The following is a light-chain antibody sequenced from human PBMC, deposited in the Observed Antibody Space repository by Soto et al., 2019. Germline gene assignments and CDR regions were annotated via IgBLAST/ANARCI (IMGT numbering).Light chain of an antibody. CDR3: GSYTSSSTYV. CDR1: SSDVGGYNY. CDR2: DVS. J-gene: IGLJ1*01. V-gene: IGLV2-14*01. Sequence: SALTQPASVSGSPGQSITISCTGNSSDVGGYNYVSWYQQHPGKAPKLMIYDVSNRPSGVSNRFSGSKSGNTASLTISGLQAEDEADYYCGSYTSSSTYVFGTGTKVTVL.